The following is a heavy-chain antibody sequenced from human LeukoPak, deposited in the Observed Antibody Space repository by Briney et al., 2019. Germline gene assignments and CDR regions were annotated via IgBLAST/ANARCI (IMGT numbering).Heavy chain of an antibody. V-gene: IGHV1-2*02. Sequence: ASVKVSCKASGYTFTSYDINWVRQATGQGLEWMGWINPNSGGTNYAQKFQGRVTMTRDTSISTAYMYLSRLRSDDTAVYYCARGGYVRDAFDIWGQGTMVTVSS. CDR2: INPNSGGT. CDR3: ARGGYVRDAFDI. CDR1: GYTFTSYD. D-gene: IGHD2-2*01. J-gene: IGHJ3*02.